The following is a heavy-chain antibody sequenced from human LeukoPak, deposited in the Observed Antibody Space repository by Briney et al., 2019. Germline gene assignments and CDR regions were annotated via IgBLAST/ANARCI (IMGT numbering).Heavy chain of an antibody. CDR1: GFTFSSYG. CDR2: IWDDGSNK. V-gene: IGHV3-30*02. D-gene: IGHD5-12*01. Sequence: GGSLRLSCAASGFTFSSYGMRWVRQAPGKGLEWVAFIWDDGSNKYYADSLKGRFTISRDNSKNTLYLQMNSLRAEDTAVYYCAKEGVYSGYGRAALGYWGQGTLVTVSS. CDR3: AKEGVYSGYGRAALGY. J-gene: IGHJ4*02.